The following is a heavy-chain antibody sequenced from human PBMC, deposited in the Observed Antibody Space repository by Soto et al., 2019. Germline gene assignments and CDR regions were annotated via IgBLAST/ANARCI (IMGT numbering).Heavy chain of an antibody. Sequence: QVQLQQWGAGLLKPSETLSLTCAVYGGSFSGYYRSWIRQPPGKGLEWIGEINHSGSTDYNPSLKSRVTISVDTSQNPFSLRLSSVTAADTAVYYCARGPSYYDVLPGYSIPVFQHWGQGTLVTVSS. V-gene: IGHV4-34*01. CDR2: INHSGST. D-gene: IGHD3-9*01. CDR1: GGSFSGYY. CDR3: ARGPSYYDVLPGYSIPVFQH. J-gene: IGHJ1*01.